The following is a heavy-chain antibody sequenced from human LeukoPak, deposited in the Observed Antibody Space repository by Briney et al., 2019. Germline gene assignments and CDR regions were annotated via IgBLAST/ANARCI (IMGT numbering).Heavy chain of an antibody. CDR3: AKDTHSSGWYDRAFDY. D-gene: IGHD6-19*01. CDR2: IRYDGSNK. J-gene: IGHJ4*02. Sequence: GGSLRLSCAASGFTLSSYGMHWVRQAPGKGLEWVAFIRYDGSNKYYADSVKGRFTISRDNSKNTLYLQMNSLRAEDTAVYYCAKDTHSSGWYDRAFDYWGQGALVTVSS. CDR1: GFTLSSYG. V-gene: IGHV3-30*02.